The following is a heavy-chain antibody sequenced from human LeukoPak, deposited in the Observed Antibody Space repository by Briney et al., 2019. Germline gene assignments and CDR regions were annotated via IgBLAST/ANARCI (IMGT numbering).Heavy chain of an antibody. Sequence: GGSLRLSCAASGFTFSSYAMHWVRQAPGKGLEWVAVISYDGSNKYYADSVKGRFTISRDNSKNTLYLQMNSLRAEDTAVYYCAKTFLRLWESYPVVGLVDVWGQGTTVTVSS. D-gene: IGHD3-16*01. CDR2: ISYDGSNK. V-gene: IGHV3-30*04. CDR3: AKTFLRLWESYPVVGLVDV. J-gene: IGHJ6*02. CDR1: GFTFSSYA.